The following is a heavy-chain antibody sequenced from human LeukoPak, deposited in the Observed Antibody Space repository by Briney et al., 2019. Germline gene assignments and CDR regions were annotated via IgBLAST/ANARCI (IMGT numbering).Heavy chain of an antibody. D-gene: IGHD2-8*01. CDR2: IWYDGSNK. Sequence: GRSLRLSCAASGFSFSSYGMHWVRQAPGKGLEWVAVIWYDGSNKYYADSAKGRFTISRDNSKNTLYLQMNSLRAEDTAVYYCAKDLINFDYWGQGTLVTVSS. J-gene: IGHJ4*02. CDR1: GFSFSSYG. V-gene: IGHV3-33*06. CDR3: AKDLINFDY.